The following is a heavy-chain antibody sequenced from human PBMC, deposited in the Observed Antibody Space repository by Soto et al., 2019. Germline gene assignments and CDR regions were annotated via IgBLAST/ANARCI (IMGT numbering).Heavy chain of an antibody. CDR2: ISSSSSTI. CDR3: ARDAYYYDSSGYYQFFDY. D-gene: IGHD3-22*01. V-gene: IGHV3-48*02. Sequence: GGSLRLSCAASGFTFSFYNMNWVRQAPGKGLEWISYISSSSSTIYYADSVKGRFTISRDNAKNSLYLQMNSLRDEDTAVYYCARDAYYYDSSGYYQFFDYWGQGTLVTVSS. CDR1: GFTFSFYN. J-gene: IGHJ4*02.